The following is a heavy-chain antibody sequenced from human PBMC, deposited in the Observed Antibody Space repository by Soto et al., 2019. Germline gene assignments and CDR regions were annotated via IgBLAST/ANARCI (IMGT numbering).Heavy chain of an antibody. CDR1: GFSFINYA. CDR2: ISVSGETT. D-gene: IGHD5-18*01. CDR3: AKEQWLIQGHFDY. J-gene: IGHJ4*02. V-gene: IGHV3-23*01. Sequence: EVQLLESGRGLVRPGGSLRLSCAASGFSFINYAMSWVRQAPGKGLEWLSAISVSGETTYYADSVRGRFTISRDNSRATVFLQMSNLRAEDTALYYCAKEQWLIQGHFDYWGQGILVTVSS.